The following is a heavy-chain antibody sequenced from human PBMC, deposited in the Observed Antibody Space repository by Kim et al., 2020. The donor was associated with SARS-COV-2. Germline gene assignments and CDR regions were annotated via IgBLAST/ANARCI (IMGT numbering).Heavy chain of an antibody. CDR3: ASREASYLVGYSYGSFDY. Sequence: SVKVSCKASGGTFSSYAIGWVRQAPGQGLEWMGGIIPIFGTANYAQKFQGRVTITADESTSTAYMELSSLRSEDTAVYYCASREASYLVGYSYGSFDYWGQGTLVTVSS. CDR2: IIPIFGTA. J-gene: IGHJ4*02. D-gene: IGHD5-18*01. V-gene: IGHV1-69*13. CDR1: GGTFSSYA.